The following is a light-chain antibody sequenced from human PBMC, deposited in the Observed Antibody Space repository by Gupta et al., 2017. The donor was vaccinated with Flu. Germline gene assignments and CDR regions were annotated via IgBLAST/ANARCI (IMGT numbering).Light chain of an antibody. CDR2: STN. CDR1: SGSVSTSYY. V-gene: IGLV8-61*01. J-gene: IGLJ1*01. CDR3: VLYMGSGPRYV. Sequence: QTVVTQEPSFSVSPGGTATLTCGLSSGSVSTSYYPSWYQQSPGQAPRTLIYSTNTRSSGVPDRFSGSILGNKAALTITGAQADDESDYYCVLYMGSGPRYVFGTGTKVTVL.